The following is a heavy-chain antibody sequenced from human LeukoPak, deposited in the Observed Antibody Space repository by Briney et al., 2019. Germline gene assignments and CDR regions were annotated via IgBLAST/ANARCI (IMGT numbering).Heavy chain of an antibody. CDR3: ARDIDCSSTSCYHRWFDP. D-gene: IGHD2-2*01. CDR2: IYTSGST. V-gene: IGHV4-4*07. J-gene: IGHJ5*02. CDR1: GGSISSYY. Sequence: PSETLSLTCTVSGGSISSYYWSWIRQPAGKGLDWIGRIYTSGSTNYNPSLKSRVTMSVDTSKNQFSLKLSSVTAADTAVYYCARDIDCSSTSCYHRWFDPWGQGTLVTVSS.